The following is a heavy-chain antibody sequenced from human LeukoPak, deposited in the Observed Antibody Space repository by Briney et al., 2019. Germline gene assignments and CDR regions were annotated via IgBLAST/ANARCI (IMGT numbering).Heavy chain of an antibody. CDR1: GFTFSSYE. D-gene: IGHD3-10*01. CDR2: ISSSGSTI. Sequence: PGGSLRLSCAASGFTFSSYEMNWVRQAPGKGLEWVSYISSSGSTIYYADSVKGRFTISRDNAKNSLFLQMNSLRAEDTAVYYCARRSLHFDYWGQGTLVTVSS. J-gene: IGHJ4*02. V-gene: IGHV3-48*03. CDR3: ARRSLHFDY.